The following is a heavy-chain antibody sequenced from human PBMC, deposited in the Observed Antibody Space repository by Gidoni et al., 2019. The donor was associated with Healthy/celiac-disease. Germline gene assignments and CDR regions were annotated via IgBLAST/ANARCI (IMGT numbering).Heavy chain of an antibody. J-gene: IGHJ4*02. D-gene: IGHD1-26*01. CDR3: ARGAESYYVSPYYFDY. CDR1: GVTFSSYD. CDR2: IGTAGDT. V-gene: IGHV3-13*01. Sequence: EVQLVESGGGWVQPGGSLRLSCAASGVTFSSYDMHWVRQATGQGMGWVSAIGTAGDTSYPGSVKGRFTISRDNAKNSLYLQMNSLRAGDTAVYYCARGAESYYVSPYYFDYWGQGTLVTVSS.